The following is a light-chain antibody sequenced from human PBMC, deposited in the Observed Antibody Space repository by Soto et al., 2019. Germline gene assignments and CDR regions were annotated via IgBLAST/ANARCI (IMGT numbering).Light chain of an antibody. CDR3: QQSYNYPYT. CDR1: QSITNY. Sequence: DIQVTQSPSSLSASVRDRVTITCRASQSITNYLNWYQHEPGKAPKLLIYAASSLQSGVPPRFSGSGSGTDFTLTISSLQPEDFATYYCQQSYNYPYTFGQGTK. J-gene: IGKJ2*01. CDR2: AAS. V-gene: IGKV1-39*01.